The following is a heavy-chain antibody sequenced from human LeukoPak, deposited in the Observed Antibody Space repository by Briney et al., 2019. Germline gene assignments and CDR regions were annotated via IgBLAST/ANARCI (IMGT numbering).Heavy chain of an antibody. J-gene: IGHJ5*02. V-gene: IGHV3-30*18. CDR1: GFTFSSYG. CDR3: AKDRVTIFGVGSTGPMFDP. Sequence: GRSLRLSCAASGFTFSSYGMHWVRQAPGKGLEWVAVISYDGSNKYYADSVKGRFTISRDNSKNTLYLQMNSLRAEDTAVYYCAKDRVTIFGVGSTGPMFDPWGQGTLVTVSS. CDR2: ISYDGSNK. D-gene: IGHD3-3*01.